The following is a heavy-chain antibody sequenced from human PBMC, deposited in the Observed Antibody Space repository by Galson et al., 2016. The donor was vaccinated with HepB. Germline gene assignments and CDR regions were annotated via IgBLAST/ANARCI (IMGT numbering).Heavy chain of an antibody. CDR1: GFTFSGYW. CDR2: IKDDGSER. J-gene: IGHJ4*02. V-gene: IGHV3-7*03. Sequence: SLRLSCAASGFTFSGYWMTWVRQPPGKGLEWVANIKDDGSERYYVDSVKGRFTISRDNTKSTLLLQMSSLRAEDTAVYYCAKGYYYDTSGFYNIDYWGQGTLVTVSS. CDR3: AKGYYYDTSGFYNIDY. D-gene: IGHD3-22*01.